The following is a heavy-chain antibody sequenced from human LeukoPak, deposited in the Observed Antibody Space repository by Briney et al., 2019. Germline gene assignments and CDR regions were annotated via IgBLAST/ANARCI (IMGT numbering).Heavy chain of an antibody. V-gene: IGHV3-49*04. CDR1: GFTLGDYA. Sequence: GGPLRLSCTASGFTLGDYAMSWVRQAPGKGLEGVGFIRSKAYGGTADYAASLKGRFTISRDDSKNIAYLHLISLKTEDTAVYYCTTYHYDTSGYYYVTYWGQGTLVTVSS. CDR2: IRSKAYGGTA. D-gene: IGHD3-22*01. CDR3: TTYHYDTSGYYYVTY. J-gene: IGHJ4*02.